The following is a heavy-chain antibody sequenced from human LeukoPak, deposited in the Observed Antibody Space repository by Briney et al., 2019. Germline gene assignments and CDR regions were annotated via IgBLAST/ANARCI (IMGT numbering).Heavy chain of an antibody. V-gene: IGHV3-30*02. CDR2: MRYNGGNG. CDR1: GFTFSKYS. D-gene: IGHD6-13*01. J-gene: IGHJ5*02. CDR3: AKGREEQLVRGWFDP. Sequence: QTGGSLRLSCAASGFTFSKYSMHWVRQAPGKGLEWVAFMRYNGGNGYYADSVKGRFTISRDNLKSMLYLQMNSLRTDDTGLYFCAKGREEQLVRGWFDPWGQGTLVTVSS.